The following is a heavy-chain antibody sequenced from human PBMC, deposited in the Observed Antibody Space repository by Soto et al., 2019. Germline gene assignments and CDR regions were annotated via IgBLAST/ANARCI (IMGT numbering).Heavy chain of an antibody. CDR1: GFTFSSYW. J-gene: IGHJ4*02. D-gene: IGHD3-3*01. CDR3: AHATLSIFGVVAFDY. Sequence: GGSLRLSCAASGFTFSSYWMHWVRQAPGKGLVWVSRINSDGSSTSYADSVKGRFTISRDNAKNTLYLQMNSLRAEDTAVYYCAHATLSIFGVVAFDYWGQGTLVTVSS. CDR2: INSDGSST. V-gene: IGHV3-74*01.